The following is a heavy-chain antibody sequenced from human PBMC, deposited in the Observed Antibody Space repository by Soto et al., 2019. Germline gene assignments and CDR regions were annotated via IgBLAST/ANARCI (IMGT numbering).Heavy chain of an antibody. V-gene: IGHV3-30*18. J-gene: IGHJ1*01. Sequence: QVQLVESGGGVVQPGRSLRLSCAASGFTFSSYGMHWVRQAPGKGLEWVAVISYDGSNKYYVDSVKGRFTISRDNSKNTLYLQMNSLRAEDTAVYYCAKVLLDDFWSGYHRGIQHWGQGTLVTVSS. D-gene: IGHD3-3*01. CDR1: GFTFSSYG. CDR3: AKVLLDDFWSGYHRGIQH. CDR2: ISYDGSNK.